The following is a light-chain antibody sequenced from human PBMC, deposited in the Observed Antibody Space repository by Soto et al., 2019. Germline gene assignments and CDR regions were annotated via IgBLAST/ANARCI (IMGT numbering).Light chain of an antibody. CDR3: QQYNRDSPWA. CDR2: KSS. J-gene: IGKJ1*01. CDR1: QSVSTL. Sequence: DVQMTQSPSTLSASVGERVTITCRASQSVSTLLAWYQQKPGKAPKLLIYKSSTLESGVPSRFSGSGSGTEFTLTSTSLQPDDFATYYCQQYNRDSPWAFGQGTKVEIK. V-gene: IGKV1-5*03.